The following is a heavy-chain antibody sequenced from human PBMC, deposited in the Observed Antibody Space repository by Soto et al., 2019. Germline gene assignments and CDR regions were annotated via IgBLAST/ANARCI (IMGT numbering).Heavy chain of an antibody. V-gene: IGHV3-23*01. J-gene: IGHJ5*01. CDR1: GFSFSDYA. D-gene: IGHD3-22*01. CDR2: ISRTGDSA. CDR3: AKGPDGSGYYHNWFDS. Sequence: EVHLLESGGALVQPGGSLTLSCAASGFSFSDYAMSWVRQAPGKGLEWVSSISRTGDSAYYADSVKGRFAISRDRSKITLTLQMNCLRVEGTVVYYCAKGPDGSGYYHNWFDSWGQGTLITFSS.